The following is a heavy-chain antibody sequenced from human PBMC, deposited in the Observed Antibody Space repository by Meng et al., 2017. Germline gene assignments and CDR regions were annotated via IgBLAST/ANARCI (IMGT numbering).Heavy chain of an antibody. D-gene: IGHD3-22*01. CDR3: ARVSEEVVPSDDAFDI. J-gene: IGHJ3*02. V-gene: IGHV1-69*06. CDR2: IIPIFGTA. CDR1: GGTFSSYA. Sequence: SVKVSCKASGGTFSSYAISWVRQAPGQGLEWMGGIIPIFGTANYAQKFQGRVTITADKSTSTAYMELSSLRSEDTAVYYCARVSEEVVPSDDAFDIWGHGTMVTVSS.